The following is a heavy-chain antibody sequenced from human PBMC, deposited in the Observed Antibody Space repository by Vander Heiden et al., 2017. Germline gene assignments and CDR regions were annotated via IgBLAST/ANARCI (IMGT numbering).Heavy chain of an antibody. J-gene: IGHJ4*02. CDR2: IYVGDSDT. D-gene: IGHD1-26*01. CDR1: GYNFPNYW. V-gene: IGHV5-51*01. Sequence: EVQLVQSGAEVKKLGESLKFSCTGSGYNFPNYWIAWVRQMPGKGLEWMGVIYVGDSDTRYSPSFQGQVTISVDRSINTAYLQWSSLKASDTAMYFCARRSGTHGPYDFWGQGTPVTVSS. CDR3: ARRSGTHGPYDF.